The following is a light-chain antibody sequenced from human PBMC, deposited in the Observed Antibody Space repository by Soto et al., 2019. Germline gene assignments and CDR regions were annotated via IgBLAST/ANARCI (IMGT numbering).Light chain of an antibody. Sequence: QAPRTQPPSASGSRGQSFTIACTGTNNDIGVYDFVSWYQHHPGKAPRLIIYEVVQRPSGVPDRFSGSKSGNTASLTVSGLQAADEADYFRKSYAGSNTYAFGSGTKVTVL. CDR3: KSYAGSNTYA. CDR1: NNDIGVYDF. CDR2: EVV. V-gene: IGLV2-8*01. J-gene: IGLJ1*01.